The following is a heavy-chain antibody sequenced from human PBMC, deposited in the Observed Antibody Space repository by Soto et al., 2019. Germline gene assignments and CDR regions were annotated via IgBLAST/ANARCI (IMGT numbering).Heavy chain of an antibody. V-gene: IGHV3-30*18. J-gene: IGHJ1*01. CDR1: GFTFSSYG. CDR2: ISYDGSNK. D-gene: IGHD3-9*01. Sequence: GGSLRLSCAASGFTFSSYGMHWVRQAPGKGLEWVAVISYDGSNKYYADSVKGRFTISRDNSKNTLYLQMNSLRAEDTAVYYCAKVGGYDILTGYYAEYFQHWGQGTLVTVSS. CDR3: AKVGGYDILTGYYAEYFQH.